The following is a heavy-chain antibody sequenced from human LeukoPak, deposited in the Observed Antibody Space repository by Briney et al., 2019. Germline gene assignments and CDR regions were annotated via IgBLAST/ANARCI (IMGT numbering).Heavy chain of an antibody. Sequence: ASVKVSCKASGFTFSDYYIHWVRQAPGQGLEWMGWIHPSSGGTNYAQKFQGRVTQTRNTSTSTAYMELSSLRSDDTAVYYCARDYLRGYDILTGAASWFDPWGQGTLVTVSS. V-gene: IGHV1-2*02. J-gene: IGHJ5*02. CDR1: GFTFSDYY. CDR3: ARDYLRGYDILTGAASWFDP. D-gene: IGHD3-9*01. CDR2: IHPSSGGT.